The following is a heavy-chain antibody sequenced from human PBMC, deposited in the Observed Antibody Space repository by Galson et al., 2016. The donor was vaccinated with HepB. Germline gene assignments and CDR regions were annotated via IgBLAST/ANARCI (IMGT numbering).Heavy chain of an antibody. J-gene: IGHJ6*02. V-gene: IGHV3-11*06. D-gene: IGHD6-19*01. CDR3: ARNYFIGVAGTDYGMAV. CDR1: GFSFSDYY. CDR2: ICVSCGYT. Sequence: SLRLSCAASGFSFSDYYMSWIRQAPGKGLEWVSSICVSCGYTNYADSVKGRFTISRDDAKNSLYLQMDSLRAEDTAVYYCARNYFIGVAGTDYGMAVWGQGTTVTVSS.